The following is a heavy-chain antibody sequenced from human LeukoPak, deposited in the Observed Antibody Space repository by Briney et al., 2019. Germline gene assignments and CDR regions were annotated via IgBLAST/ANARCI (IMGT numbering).Heavy chain of an antibody. V-gene: IGHV4-34*01. D-gene: IGHD2-15*01. J-gene: IGHJ4*02. CDR2: INHSGST. CDR3: ARGIGYCSGGSCYSDYYFDY. CDR1: GGSFSGYY. Sequence: SETLSLTCAVYGGSFSGYYWSWIRQPPGKGLEWIGEINHSGSTNYNPSLKSRVTISVDTSKNQFSLKLSSVTAADTAVYYCARGIGYCSGGSCYSDYYFDYWGQGTLVTVSS.